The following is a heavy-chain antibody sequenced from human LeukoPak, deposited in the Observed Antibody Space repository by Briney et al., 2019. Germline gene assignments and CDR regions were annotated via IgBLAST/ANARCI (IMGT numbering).Heavy chain of an antibody. Sequence: PGGSLRLSCAASGFIFSNYGMHWVRQAPGKGLEWVAFIPNDGSNMYYADSVEGRFTVSRDNSKSTLYLQMNSLRPEDTAVYYCARGSDGSGSYPFDYWGQGTLVTVSS. V-gene: IGHV3-30*02. CDR3: ARGSDGSGSYPFDY. D-gene: IGHD3-10*01. CDR2: IPNDGSNM. J-gene: IGHJ4*02. CDR1: GFIFSNYG.